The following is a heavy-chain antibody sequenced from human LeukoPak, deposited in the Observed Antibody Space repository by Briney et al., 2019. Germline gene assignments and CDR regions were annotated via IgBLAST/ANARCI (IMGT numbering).Heavy chain of an antibody. D-gene: IGHD3-22*01. CDR3: ARLNYFDSSGHDDY. CDR2: IYPGDSDT. J-gene: IGHJ4*02. Sequence: PGESLKISCQVFGYSFSSYWFGWVRQMPGKGLEWMGIIYPGDSDTRYSPSFQGQVTISVDISISTAYLQWSSLKVSDTAIYCCARLNYFDSSGHDDYWGQGTLVTVSS. CDR1: GYSFSSYW. V-gene: IGHV5-51*01.